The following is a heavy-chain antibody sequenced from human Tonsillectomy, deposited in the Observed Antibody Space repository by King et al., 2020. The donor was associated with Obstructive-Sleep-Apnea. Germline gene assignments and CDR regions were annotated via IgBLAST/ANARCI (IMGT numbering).Heavy chain of an antibody. CDR3: ARERGGIAVAGDDY. CDR2: IRSSSSTI. J-gene: IGHJ4*02. CDR1: GVTFSSDS. V-gene: IGHV3-48*04. Sequence: VQLVESGGGLVQPGGSLRLSCAASGVTFSSDSMKWVRQAPGKGLEWVSYIRSSSSTIHYADSVKGRFTISRDNAKNSLYLQMNSLRAEDTAVYWRARERGGIAVAGDDYWGQGTLVTVSS. D-gene: IGHD6-19*01.